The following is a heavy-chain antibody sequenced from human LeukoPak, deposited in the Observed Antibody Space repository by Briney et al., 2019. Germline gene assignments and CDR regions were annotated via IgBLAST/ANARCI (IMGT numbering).Heavy chain of an antibody. CDR2: IYTSGST. CDR3: ARSYGGTFDP. CDR1: GGSISSGSYY. D-gene: IGHD3-10*01. V-gene: IGHV4-61*02. J-gene: IGHJ5*02. Sequence: PSETLSLTCAVSGGSISSGSYYWSWIRQPAGKGLEWIGRIYTSGSTNYNPSLKSRVTISVDKSKNQFSLKLSSVTAADTAVYYCARSYGGTFDPWGQGTLVTVSS.